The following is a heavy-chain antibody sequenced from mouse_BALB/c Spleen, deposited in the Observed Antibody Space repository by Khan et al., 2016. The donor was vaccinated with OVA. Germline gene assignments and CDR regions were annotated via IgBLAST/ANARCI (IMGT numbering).Heavy chain of an antibody. CDR2: IDPETGGS. V-gene: IGHV1-15*01. J-gene: IGHJ3*01. Sequence: QVQLQQPGAELVRPGASVTLSCKASGYTFTDYEMHWVKQTPVYGLEWIGPIDPETGGSAYNQNFKGKATLTADKASSTVYMELRSLTSEDSAVYYGTRGGGFAYWGQGTLVTVSA. CDR1: GYTFTDYE. CDR3: TRGGGFAY.